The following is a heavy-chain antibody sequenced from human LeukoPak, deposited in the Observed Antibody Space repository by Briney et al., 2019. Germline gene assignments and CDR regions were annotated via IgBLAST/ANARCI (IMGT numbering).Heavy chain of an antibody. Sequence: GESLKISCKGSGYSFGNRWIGWVRQMPGKGLEWVGIVYPDGYDTIYSPSLEGQVTISADKSINTAYLQWSRLKASDTAMYYCARGAYGSGSSYNYYGVDVWGQGTTVTVSS. J-gene: IGHJ6*02. CDR1: GYSFGNRW. CDR3: ARGAYGSGSSYNYYGVDV. D-gene: IGHD3-10*01. CDR2: VYPDGYDT. V-gene: IGHV5-51*01.